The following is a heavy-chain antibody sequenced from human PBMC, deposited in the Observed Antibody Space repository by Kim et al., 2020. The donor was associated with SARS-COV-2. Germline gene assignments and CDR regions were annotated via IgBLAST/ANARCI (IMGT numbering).Heavy chain of an antibody. CDR2: ISSAGSAI. CDR1: GFTFKNYG. D-gene: IGHD7-27*01. CDR3: ARKTGNWGAYSFHI. V-gene: IGHV3-23*01. Sequence: GGSLRLSCAASGFTFKNYGMSWVCQAPGKGLEWVSPISSAGSAIFYADSVKGRFTISRDNSKTTLYLQMTSLSAEDTAFYYCARKTGNWGAYSFHIWGQGTMDTVSS. J-gene: IGHJ3*02.